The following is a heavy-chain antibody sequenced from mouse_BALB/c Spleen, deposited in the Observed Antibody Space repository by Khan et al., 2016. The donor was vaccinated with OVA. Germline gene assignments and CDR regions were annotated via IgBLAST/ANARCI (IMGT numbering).Heavy chain of an antibody. D-gene: IGHD2-10*02. CDR1: GFSLSRYS. Sequence: QVQLKESGPGLVAPSQSLSITCTVSGFSLSRYSVHWVRQPPGKGLEWLGMIWSGGSTDYNSALKSRLSISKDNSKSQVFLKMNSLQTEDTAMYXCARKKYGNYVSMDYWGQGTSVTVSS. CDR3: ARKKYGNYVSMDY. J-gene: IGHJ4*01. CDR2: IWSGGST. V-gene: IGHV2-6-4*01.